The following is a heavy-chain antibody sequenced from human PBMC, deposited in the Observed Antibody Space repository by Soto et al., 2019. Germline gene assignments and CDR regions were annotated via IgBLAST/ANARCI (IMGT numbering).Heavy chain of an antibody. CDR2: IKEDGSEK. CDR1: GFTLSPYW. D-gene: IGHD3-3*02. Sequence: PGGSLRLSCAASGFTLSPYWMSWVRQTPGKGMEWLANIKEDGSEKYHLASLKGRFTISRDNAKNSLDLQMSSLRAEDTAVYYCARLPLVSRRYHFALWGRGTLVTVSS. V-gene: IGHV3-7*01. CDR3: ARLPLVSRRYHFAL. J-gene: IGHJ1*01.